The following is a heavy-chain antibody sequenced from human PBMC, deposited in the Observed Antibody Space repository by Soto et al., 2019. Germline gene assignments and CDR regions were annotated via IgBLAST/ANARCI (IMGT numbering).Heavy chain of an antibody. CDR2: ISYDGSNR. Sequence: GGSLRLSCAASGVPFISHGMHWVRQAPGKGLEWVGVISYDGSNRYYSDSVKGRFTISRHKSKNTLYLEMNSLRAEDTAVYYCAKDLSLSRWSGLYYYYYAIDVWGQGTTVTVSS. J-gene: IGHJ6*02. CDR3: AKDLSLSRWSGLYYYYYAIDV. V-gene: IGHV3-30*18. D-gene: IGHD2-15*01. CDR1: GVPFISHG.